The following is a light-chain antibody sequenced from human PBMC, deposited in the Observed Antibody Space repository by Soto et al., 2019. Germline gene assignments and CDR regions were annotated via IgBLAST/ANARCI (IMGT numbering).Light chain of an antibody. V-gene: IGKV3-11*01. CDR3: QQRSNWPSIT. Sequence: ENVLTQTPVTLSLSPGGRATLSCRASQSVSSYLAWYQQKPGQAPRLLIYDASNRATGIPARFSGSGSGTDFTPTISSLEPEYFAFYFCQQRSNWPSITFGQGTRLDVK. CDR1: QSVSSY. J-gene: IGKJ5*01. CDR2: DAS.